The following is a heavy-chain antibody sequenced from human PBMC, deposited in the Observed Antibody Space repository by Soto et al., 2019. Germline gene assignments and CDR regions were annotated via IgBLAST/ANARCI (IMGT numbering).Heavy chain of an antibody. CDR1: GFTFSSYG. CDR2: ISYDGSNK. CDR3: AKVGSSGWATGDIDY. D-gene: IGHD6-19*01. J-gene: IGHJ4*02. V-gene: IGHV3-30*18. Sequence: QVQLVESGGGVVQPGRSLRLSCAASGFTFSSYGMHWVRQAPGKGLEWVAVISYDGSNKYYADSVKGRFTISRDNSKNTLYLQMNSLRAEDTAVYYCAKVGSSGWATGDIDYWGQGTLVTVSS.